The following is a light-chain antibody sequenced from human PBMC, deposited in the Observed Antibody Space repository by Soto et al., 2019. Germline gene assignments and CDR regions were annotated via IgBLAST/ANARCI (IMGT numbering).Light chain of an antibody. J-gene: IGLJ2*01. CDR1: SSEVGGYNY. Sequence: QSALTQPRSVSGSPGQSVTISCTGTSSEVGGYNYVSWYQQHPGKAPKLMIYDVSKRPSGVPDRFSGSKSGNTASLTISGLQAEDEADYYCCSYAGIVVFGGGTKLTVL. CDR3: CSYAGIVV. CDR2: DVS. V-gene: IGLV2-11*01.